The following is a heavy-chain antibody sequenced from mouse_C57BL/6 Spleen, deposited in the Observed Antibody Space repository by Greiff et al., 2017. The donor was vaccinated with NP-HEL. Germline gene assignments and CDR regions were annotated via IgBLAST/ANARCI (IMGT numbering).Heavy chain of an antibody. CDR3: AKALTIRYYYAMDY. J-gene: IGHJ4*01. V-gene: IGHV2-4*01. CDR1: GFSLTRYG. Sequence: VQLQESGPGLVQPSQSLSITCTVSGFSLTRYGVHWVRQPPGKGLEWLGVIWSGGSTDYNAAFISRLSISKDNSKSQVFFKMNSLQADDTAIYYCAKALTIRYYYAMDYWGQGTSVTVSS. D-gene: IGHD2-12*01. CDR2: IWSGGST.